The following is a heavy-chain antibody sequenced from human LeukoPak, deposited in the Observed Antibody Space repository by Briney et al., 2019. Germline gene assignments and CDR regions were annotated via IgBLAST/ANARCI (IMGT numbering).Heavy chain of an antibody. CDR1: GFTFSTWG. J-gene: IGHJ4*02. Sequence: PGGSLRLSCAASGFTFSTWGMSWVRQAPGKGLEWVSSISSSSSYIYYADSVKGRFTISRDNAKNSLYLQMNSLRAEDTAVYYCARDLGRYSSGWYDYWGQGTLVTVSS. CDR3: ARDLGRYSSGWYDY. V-gene: IGHV3-21*01. CDR2: ISSSSSYI. D-gene: IGHD6-19*01.